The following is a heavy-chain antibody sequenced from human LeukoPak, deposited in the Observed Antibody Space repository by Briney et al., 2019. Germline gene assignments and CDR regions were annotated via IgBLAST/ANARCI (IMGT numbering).Heavy chain of an antibody. CDR2: ISYDGSNK. Sequence: GGSLRLSCAASGLTFSSYAMHWVRQAPGKGLEWVAVISYDGSNKYYADSVKGRFTISRDNSKNTLYLQMNSLRAEDTAVYYCASDPTYYDFWSGYYRSKDFDYWGQGTLVTVSS. CDR1: GLTFSSYA. J-gene: IGHJ4*02. V-gene: IGHV3-30-3*01. D-gene: IGHD3-3*01. CDR3: ASDPTYYDFWSGYYRSKDFDY.